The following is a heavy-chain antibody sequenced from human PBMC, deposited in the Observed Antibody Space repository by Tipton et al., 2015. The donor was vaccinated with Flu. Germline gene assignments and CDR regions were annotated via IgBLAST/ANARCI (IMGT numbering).Heavy chain of an antibody. V-gene: IGHV4-39*07. Sequence: LRPSCTVSGGSISSSSYYWGWIRQPPGKGLEWIGSIYYSGSTYYNPSLKSRVTISVDTSKNQFSLKLSSVTAADTAVYYCARDLRLGIAVAGFDPWGQGTLVTVSS. CDR2: IYYSGST. D-gene: IGHD6-19*01. CDR3: ARDLRLGIAVAGFDP. CDR1: GGSISSSSYY. J-gene: IGHJ5*02.